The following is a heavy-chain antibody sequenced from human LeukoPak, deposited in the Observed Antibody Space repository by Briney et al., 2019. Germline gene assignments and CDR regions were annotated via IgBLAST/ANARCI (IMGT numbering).Heavy chain of an antibody. CDR1: GFTFINAW. CDR3: LRIYCSSTSCHYFDY. V-gene: IGHV4-4*01. CDR2: IYHAGTT. D-gene: IGHD2-2*01. Sequence: GSLRLSCAASGFTFINAWMSWARQPPGKGLEWIGEIYHAGTTNYNPSLKSRITISVDNSRSQFSLKLTSVTAADTAVYFCLRIYCSSTSCHYFDYWGQGTLVTVSS. J-gene: IGHJ4*02.